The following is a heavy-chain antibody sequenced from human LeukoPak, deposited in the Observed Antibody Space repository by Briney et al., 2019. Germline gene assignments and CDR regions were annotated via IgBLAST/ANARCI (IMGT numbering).Heavy chain of an antibody. CDR3: ARDTYYYDSSGYSSFDY. CDR2: ISYSGST. CDR1: GGSISNYY. V-gene: IGHV4-59*12. D-gene: IGHD3-22*01. Sequence: SETLSLTCSVSGGSISNYYWNWIRQPPGKGLEWIGSISYSGSTNYNPSLKSRVTMSVDTSKNQFSLKLNSVTAADTAVYYCARDTYYYDSSGYSSFDYWGQGTLVTVSS. J-gene: IGHJ4*02.